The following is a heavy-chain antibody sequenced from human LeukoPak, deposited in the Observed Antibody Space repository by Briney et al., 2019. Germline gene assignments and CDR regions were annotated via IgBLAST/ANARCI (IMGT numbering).Heavy chain of an antibody. CDR1: GYSISDGFY. CDR3: ARQGSSGWYEPFDY. CDR2: IYYSGST. D-gene: IGHD6-19*01. Sequence: SETLSLTCTVSGYSISDGFYWGWIRQPPGKGLEWIGSIYYSGSTYYNPSLKSRVTISVDTSKNQFSLKLSSVTAADTAVYYCARQGSSGWYEPFDYWGQGTLVTVSS. V-gene: IGHV4-38-2*02. J-gene: IGHJ4*02.